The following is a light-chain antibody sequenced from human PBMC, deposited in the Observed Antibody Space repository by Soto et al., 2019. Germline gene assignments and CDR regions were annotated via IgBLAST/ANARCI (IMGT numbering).Light chain of an antibody. V-gene: IGKV3-11*01. J-gene: IGKJ5*01. CDR3: RQRKICPPIT. Sequence: EVVLTQSPAILSLSPGERATLSCRTSHSVDIYLAWYQQKPGQAPRLLIYDASHRATGVPARFSGRGSGTAFTLTISSLEPEDFAVCYFRQRKICPPITIGQGTRLEIK. CDR2: DAS. CDR1: HSVDIY.